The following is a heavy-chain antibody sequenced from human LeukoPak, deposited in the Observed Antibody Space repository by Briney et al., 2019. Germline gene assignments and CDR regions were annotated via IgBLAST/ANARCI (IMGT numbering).Heavy chain of an antibody. D-gene: IGHD4-23*01. CDR2: IYYSGST. CDR1: GGSISSYY. J-gene: IGHJ2*01. V-gene: IGHV4-59*01. Sequence: SETLSLTCTVPGGSISSYYWSWIRQPPGKGLEWIGYIYYSGSTNYNPSLKSRVTISVDTSKNQFSLKLSSVTAADTAVYYCARGGKVVTMQGHWYFDLWGRGTLVTVSS. CDR3: ARGGKVVTMQGHWYFDL.